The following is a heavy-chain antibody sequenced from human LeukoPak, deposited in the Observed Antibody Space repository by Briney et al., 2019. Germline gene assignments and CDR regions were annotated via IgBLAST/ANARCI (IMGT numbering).Heavy chain of an antibody. J-gene: IGHJ4*02. CDR3: AKDPFQSMVPHDY. D-gene: IGHD4/OR15-4a*01. CDR2: IYYSGST. Sequence: PSETLSLTCTVSGGSISSYYWSWIRQPPGKGLEWIGYIYYSGSTNYNPSLKSRVTISVDTSKNQFSLKLSSVTAADTAVYYCAKDPFQSMVPHDYWGQGTLVTVSS. V-gene: IGHV4-59*01. CDR1: GGSISSYY.